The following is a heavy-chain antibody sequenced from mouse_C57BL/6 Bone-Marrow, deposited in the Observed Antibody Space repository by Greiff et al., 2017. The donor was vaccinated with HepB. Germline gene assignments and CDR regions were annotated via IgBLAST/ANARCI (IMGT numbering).Heavy chain of an antibody. V-gene: IGHV1-18*01. J-gene: IGHJ2*01. CDR3: ARISIHYYGSSFDY. CDR2: INPNNGGT. D-gene: IGHD1-1*01. CDR1: GYTFTDYN. Sequence: EVKLMESGPELVKPGASVKIPCKASGYTFTDYNMDWVKQSHGKSLEWIGDINPNNGGTIYNQKFKGKATLTVDKSSSTAYMELRSLTSEDTAVYYCARISIHYYGSSFDYWGQGTTLTVSS.